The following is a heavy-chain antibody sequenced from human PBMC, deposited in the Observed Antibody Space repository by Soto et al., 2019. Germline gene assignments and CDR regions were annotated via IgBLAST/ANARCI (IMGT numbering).Heavy chain of an antibody. CDR1: GYTFTSYD. D-gene: IGHD2-15*01. V-gene: IGHV1-8*01. Sequence: ASVKVSCKASGYTFTSYDINWVRQATGQGLEWMGWMNPNSGNTGYAQKFQGRVTMTRNTSISTAYMELSSLRSEDTAVYYCARLGLSGRAYYYYMDVWGKGTTVTVSS. CDR3: ARLGLSGRAYYYYMDV. CDR2: MNPNSGNT. J-gene: IGHJ6*03.